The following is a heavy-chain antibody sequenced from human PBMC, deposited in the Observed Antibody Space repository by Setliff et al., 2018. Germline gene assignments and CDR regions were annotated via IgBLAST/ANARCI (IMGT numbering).Heavy chain of an antibody. CDR2: IYYSGST. V-gene: IGHV4-59*01. Sequence: ASETLSLTCTVSGGSISSYYWSWIRQPPGKGLEWIGYIYYSGSTNYNPSLKSRVTISVDTSKNQFSLKLSSVTAADTAVYYCAREQWLDPPGYYYMDVWAKGTTVTVSS. CDR3: AREQWLDPPGYYYMDV. CDR1: GGSISSYY. D-gene: IGHD6-19*01. J-gene: IGHJ6*03.